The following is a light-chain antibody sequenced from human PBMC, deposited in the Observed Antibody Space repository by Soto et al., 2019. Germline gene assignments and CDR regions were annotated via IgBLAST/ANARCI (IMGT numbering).Light chain of an antibody. Sequence: AIQLTQSPSSLSASVGDRVTITCRASQGISSALAWYQQKPGKAPKLLIYDASSLESGVPSRFSGSGSGTDFTLTISSLQPEDFATYYCQQFNNYPQAITFGQGTRLEIK. V-gene: IGKV1D-13*01. CDR2: DAS. J-gene: IGKJ5*01. CDR1: QGISSA. CDR3: QQFNNYPQAIT.